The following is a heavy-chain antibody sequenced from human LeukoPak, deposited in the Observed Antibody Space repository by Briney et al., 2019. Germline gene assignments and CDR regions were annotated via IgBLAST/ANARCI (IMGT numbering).Heavy chain of an antibody. CDR3: AKVATVTTQFDY. D-gene: IGHD4-17*01. CDR1: GFTFSSSG. Sequence: PGGSLRLSCAASGFTFSSSGMHWVRQAPGKGLEWVAGISYDGRNKYYADSVKGRFTISRDNSKNTLYLQMNSLRAEDTAVYYCAKVATVTTQFDYWGQGTLVTVSS. V-gene: IGHV3-30*18. J-gene: IGHJ4*02. CDR2: ISYDGRNK.